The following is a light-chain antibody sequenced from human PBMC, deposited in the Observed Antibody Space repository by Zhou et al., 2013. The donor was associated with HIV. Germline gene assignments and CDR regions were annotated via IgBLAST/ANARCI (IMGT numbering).Light chain of an antibody. V-gene: IGKV3-20*01. J-gene: IGKJ5*01. Sequence: EIMLTQSPGTLSLSPGERATLSCRASQSVSSSNLDWYQQKPGQAPILVMYGASSRATGIPDRFSGTGSGTDFTLTISRLEAEDFAVYYCQHYGSSPPVTFGQGTRLEIK. CDR1: QSVSSSN. CDR2: GAS. CDR3: QHYGSSPPVT.